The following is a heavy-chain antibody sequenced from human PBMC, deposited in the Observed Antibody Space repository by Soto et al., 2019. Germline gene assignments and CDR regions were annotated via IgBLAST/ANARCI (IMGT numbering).Heavy chain of an antibody. J-gene: IGHJ5*02. CDR2: IYYSGST. V-gene: IGHV4-31*03. D-gene: IGHD3-3*01. CDR3: ARWWSGSRQGFDP. CDR1: GGSIRRGDYY. Sequence: QVQLQESGPGLVKPSQTLSLTCTVSGGSIRRGDYYWSWIRQHPGKVLEWIGYIYYSGSTYYNPSLKSRVTISVDTSKNQFSLKLSSVTAADTAVYYCARWWSGSRQGFDPWGQGTLVTVSS.